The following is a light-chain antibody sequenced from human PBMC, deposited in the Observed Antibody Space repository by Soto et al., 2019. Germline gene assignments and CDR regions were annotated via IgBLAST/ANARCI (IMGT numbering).Light chain of an antibody. J-gene: IGLJ2*01. CDR3: SSYAGSNNFGV. Sequence: QSALTQPPSASGSPGQSVTIACTGTSSDVGVYNYVSWYQQHPGKAPKLMIYEVTKRPSGVPDRFSGSKSGNTASLTVSGLQAEDEADYYCSSYAGSNNFGVFGGGTKLTVL. V-gene: IGLV2-8*01. CDR1: SSDVGVYNY. CDR2: EVT.